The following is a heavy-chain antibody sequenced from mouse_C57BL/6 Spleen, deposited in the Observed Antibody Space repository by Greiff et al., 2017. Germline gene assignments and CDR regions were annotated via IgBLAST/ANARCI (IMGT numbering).Heavy chain of an antibody. CDR1: GYSFTDYN. CDR2: INPNSGTT. Sequence: VQLQQSGPELVKPGASVKISCKASGYSFTDYNMNWVKQSTGKSLEWIGVINPNSGTTSYNQKFKGKATLTVDQSSSTAYMQLNSLTSEDSAVYYCARRTGTREGYYFDYWGQGTTLTVSS. V-gene: IGHV1-39*01. J-gene: IGHJ2*01. CDR3: ARRTGTREGYYFDY. D-gene: IGHD4-1*01.